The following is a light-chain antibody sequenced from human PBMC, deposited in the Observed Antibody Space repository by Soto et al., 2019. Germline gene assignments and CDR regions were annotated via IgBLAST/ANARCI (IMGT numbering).Light chain of an antibody. J-gene: IGLJ1*01. CDR1: SSDVGGYNY. CDR3: SSYTSSSTYV. Sequence: QSALTQPASVSGYPGQSITISCTGTSSDVGGYNYVSWYQQHPGKVPKLMIYDVSNRPSGVSNRFSGSKSGNTASLTISGLQAEDEADYYCSSYTSSSTYVFGIGTKLTVL. CDR2: DVS. V-gene: IGLV2-14*03.